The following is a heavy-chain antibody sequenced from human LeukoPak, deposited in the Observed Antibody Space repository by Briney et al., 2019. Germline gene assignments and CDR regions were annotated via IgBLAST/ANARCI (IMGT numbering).Heavy chain of an antibody. V-gene: IGHV1-18*04. J-gene: IGHJ4*02. CDR2: ISGFNGNT. CDR3: ARGFYGSGTYRYYYFDY. D-gene: IGHD3-10*01. CDR1: GYTFTSYY. Sequence: ASVKVSCKASGYTFTSYYMHWVRQAPGQGLEWMEWISGFNGNTNHAQKFQGRVTMTTDTSTSTAYMELRSLRSDDTAVYYCARGFYGSGTYRYYYFDYWGQGTLVTVSS.